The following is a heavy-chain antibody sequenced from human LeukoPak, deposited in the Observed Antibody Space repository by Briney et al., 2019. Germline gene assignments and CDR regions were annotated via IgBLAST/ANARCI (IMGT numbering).Heavy chain of an antibody. D-gene: IGHD6-19*01. V-gene: IGHV4-38-2*01. J-gene: IGHJ4*02. CDR3: ARHPRGGSSGWFDY. CDR2: IYQSGST. CDR1: GYSISSGYY. Sequence: PSETLSLTCAVSGYSISSGYYWGWIRQPPGKGLEWIGSIYQSGSTYYNLSLKSRVTISVDTSKNQFSLKLSSVTAADTAVYYCARHPRGGSSGWFDYWGQETLVAVSS.